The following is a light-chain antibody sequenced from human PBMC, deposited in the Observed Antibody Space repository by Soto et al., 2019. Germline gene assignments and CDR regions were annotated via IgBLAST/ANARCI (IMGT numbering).Light chain of an antibody. J-gene: IGLJ1*01. V-gene: IGLV2-8*01. CDR2: EVN. CDR1: SSDLGAYNY. CDR3: ISYAGSNRV. Sequence: QSVLTQPPSASGSRGQSVTISCTGPSSDLGAYNYVSWYQQHPGKAPKLMIYEVNKRPSGVPDRFSGSKSGNTASLTVSGLQAEDEADYYCISYAGSNRVFGTGTKVTVL.